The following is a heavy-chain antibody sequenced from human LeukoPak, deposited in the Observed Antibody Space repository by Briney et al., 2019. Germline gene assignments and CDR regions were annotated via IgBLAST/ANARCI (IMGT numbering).Heavy chain of an antibody. CDR2: ISYDGSNK. J-gene: IGHJ6*02. V-gene: IGHV3-30-3*01. Sequence: GGSLRLSCAASGFTFSSYAMHWVRQAPGKGLEWVAVISYDGSNKYYADSVKGRFTISRDNSKNTLYLLMNSLRAEDTAVYYCARDMLCSGWCFAHYYYYGMDVWGQGTTVTVSS. D-gene: IGHD6-19*01. CDR1: GFTFSSYA. CDR3: ARDMLCSGWCFAHYYYYGMDV.